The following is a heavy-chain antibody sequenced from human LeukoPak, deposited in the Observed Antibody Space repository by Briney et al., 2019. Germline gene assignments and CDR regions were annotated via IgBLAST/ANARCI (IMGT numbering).Heavy chain of an antibody. CDR3: ARMGNYYDSSGYSNTDY. J-gene: IGHJ4*02. V-gene: IGHV1-46*01. CDR2: INPSGGST. Sequence: ASVKVSCKASGYIFTSYYMHWVRQAPGQGLEWMGIINPSGGSTSYAQKFQGRVTMTRDTSTSTVYMELSSLRSEDTAVYYCARMGNYYDSSGYSNTDYWGQGTLVTVSS. CDR1: GYIFTSYY. D-gene: IGHD3-22*01.